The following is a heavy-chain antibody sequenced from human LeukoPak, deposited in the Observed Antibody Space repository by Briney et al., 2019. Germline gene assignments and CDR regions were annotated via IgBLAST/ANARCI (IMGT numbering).Heavy chain of an antibody. J-gene: IGHJ4*02. CDR2: INHSGST. D-gene: IGHD1-26*01. CDR1: GGSISSSSYY. V-gene: IGHV4-39*07. Sequence: TSETLSLTCTVSGGSISSSSYYWSWIRQPPGKGLEWIGEINHSGSTNYNPPLKSRVTISVDTSKNQFSLKLSSVTAADTAVYYCARVAGATTEWGQGTLVTVSS. CDR3: ARVAGATTE.